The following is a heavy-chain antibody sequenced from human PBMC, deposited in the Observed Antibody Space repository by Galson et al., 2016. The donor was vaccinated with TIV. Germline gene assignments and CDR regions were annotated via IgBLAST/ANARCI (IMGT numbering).Heavy chain of an antibody. J-gene: IGHJ4*02. CDR1: GFTFRSFG. CDR3: AKDATPRNGLWDQFDY. CDR2: LRYDGSDI. V-gene: IGHV3-30*02. Sequence: SLRLSCAASGFTFRSFGMHWVRQAPGKGLEWLAFLRYDGSDIVYTESVKGRFTISRDNGKNTLYLQMNSLRAEDTAVYYCAKDATPRNGLWDQFDYWGQGALVTVSS. D-gene: IGHD5-18*01.